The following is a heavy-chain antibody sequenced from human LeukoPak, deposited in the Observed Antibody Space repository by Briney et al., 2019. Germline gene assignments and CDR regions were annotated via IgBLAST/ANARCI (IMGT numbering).Heavy chain of an antibody. J-gene: IGHJ6*02. Sequence: TPSETLSLTCTVSGGSISSYYWSWIRQPAGKGLEWIGYIYYSGSTNYNPSLKSRVTISVDTSKNQFSLKLSSVTAADTAVYYCARSVPSLVYYYYGMDVWGQGTTVTVSS. D-gene: IGHD6-19*01. V-gene: IGHV4-59*01. CDR3: ARSVPSLVYYYYGMDV. CDR1: GGSISSYY. CDR2: IYYSGST.